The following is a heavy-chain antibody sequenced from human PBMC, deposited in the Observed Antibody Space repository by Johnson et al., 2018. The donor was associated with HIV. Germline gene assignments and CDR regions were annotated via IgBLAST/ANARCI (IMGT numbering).Heavy chain of an antibody. CDR1: GFTFSSYD. J-gene: IGHJ3*02. D-gene: IGHD1-7*01. Sequence: QVQLVESGGGVVQPGRSLRLSCAASGFTFSSYDMHWVLQAPGTGLEWVALISYDGSNKYHADAVKGRFTITRDNSTNTLYLQMNSLRAEDTAVYYCAKGMYNWNYGVRRGAIDAFDIWGQGTMVTVSS. CDR2: ISYDGSNK. V-gene: IGHV3-30*18. CDR3: AKGMYNWNYGVRRGAIDAFDI.